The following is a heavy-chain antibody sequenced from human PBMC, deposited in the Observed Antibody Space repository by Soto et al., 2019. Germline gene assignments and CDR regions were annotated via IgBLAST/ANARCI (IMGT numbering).Heavy chain of an antibody. D-gene: IGHD6-19*01. CDR1: GFTFSSYA. Sequence: EVQLLESGGGLVQPGGSLRLSCAASGFTFSSYAMSWVRQAPGKGLEWVSAISGSGGSTYYADSVKGRFTISRDNSKNTLYLQMNSLRAEDTAVYYCAKGKAVAAPSYYYYGMDVWGQGTTVTVSS. CDR3: AKGKAVAAPSYYYYGMDV. V-gene: IGHV3-23*01. J-gene: IGHJ6*02. CDR2: ISGSGGST.